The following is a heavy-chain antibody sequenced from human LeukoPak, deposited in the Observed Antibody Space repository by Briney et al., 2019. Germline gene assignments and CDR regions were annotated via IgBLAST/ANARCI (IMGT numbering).Heavy chain of an antibody. CDR2: INHSGST. Sequence: PSQTLSLTCIVSGGSISSGGYYWSWIRQPPGKGLECIGYINHSGSTSYNPSLKSRVSISVDRSKNQFSLKLSSVTAADTAVYYCARSQAGYDFWSGSSGKARGYYYYMDVWGKGTTVTVSS. CDR1: GGSISSGGYY. CDR3: ARSQAGYDFWSGSSGKARGYYYYMDV. J-gene: IGHJ6*03. D-gene: IGHD3-3*01. V-gene: IGHV4-30-2*01.